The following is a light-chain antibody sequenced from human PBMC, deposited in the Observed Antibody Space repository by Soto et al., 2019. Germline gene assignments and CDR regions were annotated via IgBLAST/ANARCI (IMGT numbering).Light chain of an antibody. CDR1: SSNIGAGYD. Sequence: QAVLTQPPSVSGAPGQRVTISCTGSSSNIGAGYDVHWYQQRPGTAPKLLIFGNINRPSGVPDRFSGSKSGTSASLAITGLQAEDEGDYYCQSYDSTLDARYVFGTGTRLTVL. CDR2: GNI. CDR3: QSYDSTLDARYV. J-gene: IGLJ1*01. V-gene: IGLV1-40*01.